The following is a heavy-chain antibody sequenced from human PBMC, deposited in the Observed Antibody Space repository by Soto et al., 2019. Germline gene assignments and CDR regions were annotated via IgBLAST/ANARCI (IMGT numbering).Heavy chain of an antibody. J-gene: IGHJ3*02. CDR3: ARGGVQDAFDI. D-gene: IGHD1-26*01. CDR1: GFVVDRTY. CDR2: IYSGGGT. V-gene: IGHV3-53*02. Sequence: EVQLVETGGGLIQPGGSLRLSCAASGFVVDRTYMTWVRQAPGKGLEWVSVIYSGGGTYYADSVEGRFTISRDTSKNTVHLQMNDLRAEDTALYYCARGGVQDAFDILGQGTMVTVSS.